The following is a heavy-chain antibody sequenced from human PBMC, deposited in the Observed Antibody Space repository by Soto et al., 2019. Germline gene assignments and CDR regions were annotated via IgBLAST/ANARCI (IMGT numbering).Heavy chain of an antibody. CDR2: TSGSGGST. V-gene: IGHV3-23*01. Sequence: EVQLLETGGGLVQPGGSLRLSCAGSGFTFSSDAMSRVRQAPGKGLEWVSGTSGSGGSTYYADTVKARFTIARDNSENTLYLQINSSRTEDTAVYYCAKMQPRPAIRWGGDWGQGTLVTVFS. J-gene: IGHJ4*02. D-gene: IGHD3-16*01. CDR1: GFTFSSDA. CDR3: AKMQPRPAIRWGGD.